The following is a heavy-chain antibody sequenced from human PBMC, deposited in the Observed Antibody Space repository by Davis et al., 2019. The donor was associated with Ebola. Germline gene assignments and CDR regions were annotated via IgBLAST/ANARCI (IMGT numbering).Heavy chain of an antibody. J-gene: IGHJ4*02. CDR3: ARGGGTDPYSFDY. V-gene: IGHV4-34*01. CDR2: INHSGST. Sequence: PSETLSLTCAVYGGSFSGYYWSWIRQPPGKGLEWIGEINHSGSTNYNPSLKSRVTISVDTSKNQFSLKLSSVTAADTAVYYCARGGGTDPYSFDYWGQGTLVTVSS. CDR1: GGSFSGYY. D-gene: IGHD1-26*01.